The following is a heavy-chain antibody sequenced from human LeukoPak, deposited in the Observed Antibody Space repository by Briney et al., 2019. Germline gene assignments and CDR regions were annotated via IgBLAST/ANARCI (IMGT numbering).Heavy chain of an antibody. D-gene: IGHD3-3*01. CDR3: ARGVTIPGVPDY. CDR1: GGSISSGDYY. V-gene: IGHV4-31*03. Sequence: SETLSLTCSVSGGSISSGDYYWSWFRQHPGKGLEWIGYIYYSGSTYYNPSLKSRVTISVDTSKNQFSLKLSSVTAADTAVYYCARGVTIPGVPDYWGQGTLVTVSS. CDR2: IYYSGST. J-gene: IGHJ4*02.